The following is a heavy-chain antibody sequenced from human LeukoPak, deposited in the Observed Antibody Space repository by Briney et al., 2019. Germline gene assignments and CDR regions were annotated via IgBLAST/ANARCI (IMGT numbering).Heavy chain of an antibody. Sequence: GGTLPLSCVVSGSTFNKYWLSWVRQAPGKGLEWMATMKQDGGEIYYVDSVRGRTTITNDNAKNFTLMQMNSTRAEATAKYYCARIMDLMGVHFDLWGQGTLVTFSS. CDR3: ARIMDLMGVHFDL. D-gene: IGHD2-8*01. CDR1: GSTFNKYW. J-gene: IGHJ4*02. V-gene: IGHV3-7*01. CDR2: MKQDGGEI.